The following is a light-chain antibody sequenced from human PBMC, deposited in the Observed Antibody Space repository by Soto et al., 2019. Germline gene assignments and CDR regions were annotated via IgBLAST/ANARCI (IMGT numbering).Light chain of an antibody. CDR2: EVS. V-gene: IGLV2-14*01. Sequence: QSALTQPASVSGSPGQSITISCTGSSNDIGAYKYVSWYQQYPGKAPKLIIFEVSNRPSGVSNRFSGFKSGNTASLTIAGLQAEDEADYHCSSYTTGSTIYVFGGGTKLTVL. CDR3: SSYTTGSTIYV. CDR1: SNDIGAYKY. J-gene: IGLJ1*01.